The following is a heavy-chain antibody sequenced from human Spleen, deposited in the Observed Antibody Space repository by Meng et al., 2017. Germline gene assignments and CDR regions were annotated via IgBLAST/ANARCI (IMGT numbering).Heavy chain of an antibody. Sequence: QVQLVQSGAEVKKPGASVQVSCKASGYAFTGYYVHWVRQAPGQGLEWMGWINPNSGDTNYAQKFQDRVTMTRDTSINTAYLELSSLRSDDTAVYYCARLHCSGGNCYSNFGDYWGQGTLVTVSS. D-gene: IGHD2-15*01. CDR3: ARLHCSGGNCYSNFGDY. CDR2: INPNSGDT. J-gene: IGHJ4*02. V-gene: IGHV1-2*02. CDR1: GYAFTGYY.